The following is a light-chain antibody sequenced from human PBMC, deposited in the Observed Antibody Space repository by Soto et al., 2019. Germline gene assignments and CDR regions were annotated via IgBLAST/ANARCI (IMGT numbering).Light chain of an antibody. CDR1: QSLLHNNGYNY. CDR3: MQAVQPWT. J-gene: IGKJ1*01. Sequence: DIVMTQSPLSLPVTPGEPASISCRSSQSLLHNNGYNYLDWYPQKPGQSPQLLIYLGSNRASGVPDRFSGSGSGTDFTLKISRVEADDVGVYYCMQAVQPWTFGQGTKVEIK. V-gene: IGKV2-28*01. CDR2: LGS.